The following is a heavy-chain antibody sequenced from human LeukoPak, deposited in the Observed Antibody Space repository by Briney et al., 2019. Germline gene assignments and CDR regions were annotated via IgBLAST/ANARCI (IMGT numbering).Heavy chain of an antibody. V-gene: IGHV3-30*04. Sequence: GGSLRLSCVASGFTFSTYTFHWVRQAPGKGLEWLAVISYDGSSKFYADSVKGRFTISRDNFKNTLYLQMNSLRPEDTALYYCAKPNYYDSSGYVYYFDYWGQGTLVTVSS. D-gene: IGHD3-22*01. CDR1: GFTFSTYT. CDR3: AKPNYYDSSGYVYYFDY. CDR2: ISYDGSSK. J-gene: IGHJ4*02.